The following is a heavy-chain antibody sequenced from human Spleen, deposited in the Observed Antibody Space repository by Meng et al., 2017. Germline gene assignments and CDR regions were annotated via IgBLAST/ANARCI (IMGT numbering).Heavy chain of an antibody. CDR3: ARGYGSGSYYTYYYYYGMDV. Sequence: SVKVSCKASGYTFTSYAISWVRQAPGQGLEWMGGIIPIFGTANYAQKFQGRVTITTDESTSTAYMELSSLRSEDTAVYYCARGYGSGSYYTYYYYYGMDVWGQGTTVTVSS. V-gene: IGHV1-69*05. J-gene: IGHJ6*02. CDR2: IIPIFGTA. D-gene: IGHD3-10*01. CDR1: GYTFTSYA.